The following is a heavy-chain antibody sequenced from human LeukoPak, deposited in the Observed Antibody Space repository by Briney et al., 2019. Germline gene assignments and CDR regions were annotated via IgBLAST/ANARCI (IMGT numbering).Heavy chain of an antibody. CDR1: GYTFTGYY. D-gene: IGHD2-8*01. CDR3: AKDSRGYCSEGACYSIDY. CDR2: INPNSGGT. V-gene: IGHV1-2*02. Sequence: ASVKVSCKASGYTFTGYYMHWVRQAPGQGLEWMGWINPNSGGTNYAQKFQARVTMTTDTSTSTAYMELRSLTSDDTAVYFCAKDSRGYCSEGACYSIDYWGQGTLVTVAS. J-gene: IGHJ4*02.